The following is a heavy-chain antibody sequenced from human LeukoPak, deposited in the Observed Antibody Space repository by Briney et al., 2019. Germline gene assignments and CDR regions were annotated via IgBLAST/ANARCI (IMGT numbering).Heavy chain of an antibody. D-gene: IGHD1-26*01. Sequence: GGSLRPSCAASGFTFSSYAMSWVRQAPGKGLEWVSAISGSGGSTYYADSVKGRFTISRDNSKNTLYLQMNSLRAEDTAVYYCAKGAVGATNRFLSFDYWGQGTLVTVSS. CDR2: ISGSGGST. J-gene: IGHJ4*02. CDR3: AKGAVGATNRFLSFDY. CDR1: GFTFSSYA. V-gene: IGHV3-23*01.